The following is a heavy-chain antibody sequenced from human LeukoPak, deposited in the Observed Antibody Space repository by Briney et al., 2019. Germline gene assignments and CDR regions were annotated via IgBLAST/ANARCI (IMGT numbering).Heavy chain of an antibody. CDR1: GFTFSSYS. CDR2: ISSSSSYI. Sequence: GGSLRLSCAASGFTFSSYSMNWVRQAPGKGLEWVSSISSSSSYIYYADSVKGRFTISRDNAKNSLYLQMNSLRAEDTAVYYCASIDLGYCSGGSCLSDDYWGQGTLVTVSS. V-gene: IGHV3-21*01. CDR3: ASIDLGYCSGGSCLSDDY. J-gene: IGHJ4*02. D-gene: IGHD2-15*01.